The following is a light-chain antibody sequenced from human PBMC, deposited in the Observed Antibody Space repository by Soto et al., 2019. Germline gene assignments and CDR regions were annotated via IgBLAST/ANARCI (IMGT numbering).Light chain of an antibody. CDR1: QTLTNSF. Sequence: EILLTQSPGTLSLSPGDRATLSCRASQTLTNSFLAWYQQKPGQTPRLLIYGASIRATDIPDRFSGSGSGTDFTLTISRLEPEYFAVYFCQQYGRLPLSFGGGTKVEIK. CDR2: GAS. V-gene: IGKV3-20*01. CDR3: QQYGRLPLS. J-gene: IGKJ4*01.